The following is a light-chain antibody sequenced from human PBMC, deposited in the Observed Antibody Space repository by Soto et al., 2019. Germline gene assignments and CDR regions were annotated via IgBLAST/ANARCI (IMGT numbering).Light chain of an antibody. CDR3: QSFDTTLNAVV. CDR2: DTA. J-gene: IGLJ2*01. CDR1: GSHIGAGYD. Sequence: QSVLTQPPSVSGAPGQSVTISCIGSGSHIGAGYDVHWYQQLPGVAPKLLIFDTANRPSGVPGRFSGSKSGASASLAITGLLPEDEAEFFCQSFDTTLNAVVFGGGTKVTVL. V-gene: IGLV1-40*01.